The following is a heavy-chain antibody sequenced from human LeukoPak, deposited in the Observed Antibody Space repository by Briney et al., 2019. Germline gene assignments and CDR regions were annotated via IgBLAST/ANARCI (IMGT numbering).Heavy chain of an antibody. Sequence: GGSLRLSCAASGFTFSSYAMSWVRQAPGKGLEWVSAISGSGGSTYYADSVKGRFTISRDNSKNTLYLQMNSPRAEDTAVYYCAKDRKWPGRTDYFDYWGQGTLVTVSS. V-gene: IGHV3-23*01. D-gene: IGHD1-1*01. CDR3: AKDRKWPGRTDYFDY. CDR1: GFTFSSYA. J-gene: IGHJ4*02. CDR2: ISGSGGST.